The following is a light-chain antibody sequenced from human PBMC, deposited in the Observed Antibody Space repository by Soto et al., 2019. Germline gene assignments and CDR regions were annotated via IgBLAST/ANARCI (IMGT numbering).Light chain of an antibody. V-gene: IGKV1D-13*01. CDR3: QQLEDYPFA. Sequence: ASQLTQSPSSLSASVGASCTSTCRASQGISSALAWYQQTKGRXXKXXIYDASTLASGVPSRFRGSRSGTDFTLNVSRLKPEDGETDECQQLEDYPFAFFPGTKVDIK. J-gene: IGKJ3*01. CDR1: QGISSA. CDR2: DAS.